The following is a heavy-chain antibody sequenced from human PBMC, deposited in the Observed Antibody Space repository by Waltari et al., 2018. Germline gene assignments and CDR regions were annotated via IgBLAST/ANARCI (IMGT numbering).Heavy chain of an antibody. CDR1: GDSVVGIN. CDR3: ARETRHGDWFDP. CDR2: IYVGGTT. Sequence: QVQLHESGPVLVQPSETLSLACGVSGDSVVGINWSWIRQSAGKGMEWIGRIYVGGTTNYNPALSGRVSMSVDMSKNQIFLKIMSVTAADTGVYYCARETRHGDWFDPWGQGTLVTVSS. D-gene: IGHD3-16*01. V-gene: IGHV4-4*07. J-gene: IGHJ5*02.